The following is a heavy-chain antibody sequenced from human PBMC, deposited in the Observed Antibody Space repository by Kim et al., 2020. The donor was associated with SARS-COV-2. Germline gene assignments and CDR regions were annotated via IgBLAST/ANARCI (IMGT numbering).Heavy chain of an antibody. CDR2: INHSGST. CDR1: GGSFSGYY. J-gene: IGHJ5*02. D-gene: IGHD3-10*01. CDR3: ARGLITMVRGVSVWFDP. V-gene: IGHV4-34*01. Sequence: SETLSLTCAVYGGSFSGYYWSWIRQPPGKGLEWIGEINHSGSTNYNPSLKSRVTISVDTSKNQFSLKLSSVTAADTAVYYCARGLITMVRGVSVWFDPWGQGTLVTVSS.